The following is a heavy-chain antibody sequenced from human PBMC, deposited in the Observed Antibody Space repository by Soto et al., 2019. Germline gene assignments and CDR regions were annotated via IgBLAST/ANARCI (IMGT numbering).Heavy chain of an antibody. D-gene: IGHD6-6*01. CDR2: ISSSSTI. CDR3: ARESSIAARRPDWFDP. V-gene: IGHV3-48*02. J-gene: IGHJ5*02. Sequence: LRLSCAASGFAFSSYSMNWVRQAPGKGLEWVSYISSSSTIYYADSVKGRFTISRDNAKNSLYLQMNSLRDEDTAVYYCARESSIAARRPDWFDPWGQGTLVTVSS. CDR1: GFAFSSYS.